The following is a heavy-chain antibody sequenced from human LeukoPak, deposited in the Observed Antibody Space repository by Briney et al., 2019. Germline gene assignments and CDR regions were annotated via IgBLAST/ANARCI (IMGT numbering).Heavy chain of an antibody. CDR2: IIPILGIA. CDR3: ASQRWFGATEREYY. J-gene: IGHJ4*02. V-gene: IGHV1-69*04. CDR1: GGTFSSYA. D-gene: IGHD1-26*01. Sequence: ASVKVSCKASGGTFSSYAISWVRQAPGQGLEWMGRIIPILGIANYAQKFQGRVTITADKSASTAYMELSSLRSEDTAVYYCASQRWFGATEREYYWGQGTLVTVSS.